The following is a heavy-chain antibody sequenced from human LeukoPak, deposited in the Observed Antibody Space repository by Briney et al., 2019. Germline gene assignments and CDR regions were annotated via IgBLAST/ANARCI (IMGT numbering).Heavy chain of an antibody. CDR1: GYTFTNYY. V-gene: IGHV1-46*01. CDR2: INPSGSNS. J-gene: IGHJ4*02. Sequence: ASVKVSCKASGYTFTNYYMHWMRQAPGQGLEWMGIINPSGSNSTYAQKFQGRVTMTRDTSTSTVYMELSSLRFEDTAVYYCARSGSSTGCPRDYWGQGTLVTVAS. CDR3: ARSGSSTGCPRDY. D-gene: IGHD2-2*01.